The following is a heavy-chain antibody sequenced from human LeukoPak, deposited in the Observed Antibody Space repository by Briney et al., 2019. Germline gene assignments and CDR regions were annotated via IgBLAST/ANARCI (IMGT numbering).Heavy chain of an antibody. CDR1: GGSISSYY. Sequence: SGTLSLTCTVSGGSISSYYWSWIRQPPGKGLEWIGYIYYSGSGSTNYNPSLKSRVTISVDTSKNQFSLRLSSVTAADTAVYYCARRGGHGGSFDYWGQGTLVTVSS. CDR2: IYYSGSGST. D-gene: IGHD4-23*01. J-gene: IGHJ4*02. V-gene: IGHV4-59*08. CDR3: ARRGGHGGSFDY.